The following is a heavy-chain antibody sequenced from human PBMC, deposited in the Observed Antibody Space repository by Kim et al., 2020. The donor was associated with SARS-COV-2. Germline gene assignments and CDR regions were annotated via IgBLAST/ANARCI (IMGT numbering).Heavy chain of an antibody. V-gene: IGHV4-59*13. CDR1: GGSISSYY. D-gene: IGHD3-9*01. CDR3: ARAPYYDILTGYYYFDY. CDR2: IYYSGST. J-gene: IGHJ4*01. Sequence: SETLSLTCTVSGGSISSYYWSWIRQPPGKGLEWIGYIYYSGSTNYNPSLKSRVTISVDTSKNQFSLKLSSVTAADTAVYYCARAPYYDILTGYYYFDYWG.